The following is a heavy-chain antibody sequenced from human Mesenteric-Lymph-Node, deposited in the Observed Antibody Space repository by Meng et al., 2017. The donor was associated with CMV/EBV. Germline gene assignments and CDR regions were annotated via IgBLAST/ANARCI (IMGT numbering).Heavy chain of an antibody. CDR1: GIPFNIYW. V-gene: IGHV3-74*01. Sequence: GGSLRLSCAASGIPFNIYWIHWVRQSPGKGLEWVSRIKNDGSATVYADSVQGRFTITRDNAENTVYLQMNFLSVEDTAVYYCVLRGDITGFDPWGQGALVTVSS. D-gene: IGHD1-20*01. CDR2: IKNDGSAT. CDR3: VLRGDITGFDP. J-gene: IGHJ5*02.